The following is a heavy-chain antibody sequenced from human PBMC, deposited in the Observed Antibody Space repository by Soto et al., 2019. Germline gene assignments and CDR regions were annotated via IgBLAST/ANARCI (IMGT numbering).Heavy chain of an antibody. J-gene: IGHJ4*02. D-gene: IGHD6-19*01. Sequence: QITLKESGPTLVKPTQTLTLTCTFSGFSLSSTRMAVGWIRQPPGKALEWLALIYWDDDKRYSPFLKSRLTSTKDTSKIQVDLTMANMDPVDTASYYCAHIVVAGLGYYFDYWGQGTLVTVSS. CDR1: GFSLSSTRMA. CDR3: AHIVVAGLGYYFDY. CDR2: IYWDDDK. V-gene: IGHV2-5*02.